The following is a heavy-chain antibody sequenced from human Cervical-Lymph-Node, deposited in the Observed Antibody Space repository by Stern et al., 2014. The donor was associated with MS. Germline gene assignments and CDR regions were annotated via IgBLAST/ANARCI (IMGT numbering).Heavy chain of an antibody. CDR3: ARDTSSPERSDW. V-gene: IGHV3-53*01. Sequence: EVQLVESGGCVIQPGGSLRLSCTASGFTGSRDYMTWVRPAPGKGLEWVSLITNVGSTFYTDSVKGRFTISRDDSKNTVYLHMTSLRAEDTAMYYCARDTSSPERSDWWGQGTLVTVSS. D-gene: IGHD1-1*01. CDR2: ITNVGST. J-gene: IGHJ4*02. CDR1: GFTGSRDY.